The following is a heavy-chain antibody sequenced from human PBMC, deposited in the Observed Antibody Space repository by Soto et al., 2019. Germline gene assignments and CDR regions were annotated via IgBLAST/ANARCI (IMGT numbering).Heavy chain of an antibody. V-gene: IGHV1-69*02. Sequence: QVQLVQSGAEVKKPGSSVKVSCKASGGTFSSYTISWVRQAPGKGLEWMGRIIPILGIANYAQKFQGRVTITADKSTSTAYMELSSLRSEDTAVYYCATPRKNWNYHIDVWGKGTTVTVSS. D-gene: IGHD1-1*01. J-gene: IGHJ6*03. CDR3: ATPRKNWNYHIDV. CDR2: IIPILGIA. CDR1: GGTFSSYT.